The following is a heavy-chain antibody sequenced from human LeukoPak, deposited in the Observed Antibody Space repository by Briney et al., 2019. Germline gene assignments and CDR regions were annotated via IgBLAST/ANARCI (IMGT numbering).Heavy chain of an antibody. J-gene: IGHJ4*02. CDR3: VRDRGSYRPIDY. V-gene: IGHV3-21*01. CDR1: GFTFSSYS. CDR2: ISSSGTYI. D-gene: IGHD1-26*01. Sequence: GGSLRLSCAASGFTFSSYSMNWVRQAPGKGLEWVSSISSSGTYIYYRDSVKGRFTISRDNAENSLYLEMNSLRVEDTAIYYCVRDRGSYRPIDYWGQGTLVTVSS.